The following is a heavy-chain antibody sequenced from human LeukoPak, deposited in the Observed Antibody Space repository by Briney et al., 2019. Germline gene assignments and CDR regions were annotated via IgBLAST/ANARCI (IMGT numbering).Heavy chain of an antibody. J-gene: IGHJ4*02. D-gene: IGHD2-2*01. Sequence: PGGSLRLSCAASGFTFSSYGMHWVRQAPSKGLEWVAFIRYDGSNKYYADSVKGRFTISRDNSKNTLYLQMNSLRAEDTAVYYCAKDLRGYCSSTSCSAFDYWGQGTLVTVSS. CDR3: AKDLRGYCSSTSCSAFDY. CDR2: IRYDGSNK. V-gene: IGHV3-30*02. CDR1: GFTFSSYG.